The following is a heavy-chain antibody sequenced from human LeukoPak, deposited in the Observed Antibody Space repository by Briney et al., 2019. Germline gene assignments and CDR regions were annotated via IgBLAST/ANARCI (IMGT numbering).Heavy chain of an antibody. J-gene: IGHJ4*02. CDR1: GYSFTSSY. CDR3: ARVRYSYGQRYFDY. D-gene: IGHD5-18*01. Sequence: GASVEVSCKASGYSFTSSYLHWVRQAPGQGLEWMGWINPNSGSTNYAQKFQGRVTMTTVTSISTAYIELSRLRSDYTAVYYCARVRYSYGQRYFDYWGQGTLVTVSS. V-gene: IGHV1-2*02. CDR2: INPNSGST.